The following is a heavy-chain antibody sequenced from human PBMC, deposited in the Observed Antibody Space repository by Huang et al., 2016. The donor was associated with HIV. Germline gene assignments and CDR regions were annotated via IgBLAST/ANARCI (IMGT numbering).Heavy chain of an antibody. V-gene: IGHV1-18*01. Sequence: QIQLVQSGPEVKKPGASVKVSCKASGYTFSIYGISWVRQAPGQGTEWMGWVSAYSGSTNYTQKFQGRVTMTADTSASTAYMDLRSLTSDDTAVYYCARVPSDHFSDYWGQGTLVTVSS. CDR3: ARVPSDHFSDY. J-gene: IGHJ4*02. CDR1: GYTFSIYG. CDR2: VSAYSGST.